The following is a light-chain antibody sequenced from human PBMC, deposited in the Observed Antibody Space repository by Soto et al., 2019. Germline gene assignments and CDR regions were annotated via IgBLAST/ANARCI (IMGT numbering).Light chain of an antibody. J-gene: IGKJ1*01. V-gene: IGKV3-15*01. CDR1: QTVTSN. CDR2: GAS. CDR3: QQYNNWPRT. Sequence: EIVMTQSPATLSVSLGERATLSCRASQTVTSNLAWYQQKPGQAPRLLIYGASTRATSIPARFSGSGSGTEFTLTIGSLQSEDFAVYYCQQYNNWPRTFGQGTKVDIK.